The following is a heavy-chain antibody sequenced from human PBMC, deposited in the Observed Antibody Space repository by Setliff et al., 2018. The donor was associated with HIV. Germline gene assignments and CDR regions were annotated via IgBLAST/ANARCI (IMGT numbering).Heavy chain of an antibody. Sequence: PSETLSLTCTVSGGSISSSSYYWGWIRQHPGRGLEWIGYIYHSGITYYNPSLKSRVTISLDTSKNQFSLKLSSVTAADTAVYYCARGIAAAEGYFDYWGQGTLVTVPQ. CDR3: ARGIAAAEGYFDY. D-gene: IGHD6-13*01. CDR2: IYHSGIT. V-gene: IGHV4-31*03. J-gene: IGHJ4*02. CDR1: GGSISSSSYY.